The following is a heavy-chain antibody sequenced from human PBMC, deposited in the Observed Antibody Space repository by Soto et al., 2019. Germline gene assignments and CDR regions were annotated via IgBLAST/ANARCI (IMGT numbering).Heavy chain of an antibody. CDR3: GRLEGLATLPYYFDY. V-gene: IGHV4-31*03. J-gene: IGHJ4*02. D-gene: IGHD3-9*01. Sequence: SETLSLTCTVSGGSISSGGYYWSWIRQYPGKGLEWIGYIYYSGSTYYNPSLKSRVTISVDTSKNQFSLKLSSVTAADTAVYYCGRLEGLATLPYYFDYWGQGALVTVSS. CDR1: GGSISSGGYY. CDR2: IYYSGST.